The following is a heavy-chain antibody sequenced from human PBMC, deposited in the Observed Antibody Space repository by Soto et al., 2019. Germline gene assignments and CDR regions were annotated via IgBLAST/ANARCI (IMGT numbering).Heavy chain of an antibody. J-gene: IGHJ6*02. D-gene: IGHD3-10*02. CDR2: ISGSGGST. Sequence: PGGSLRLSCAASGFTFSSYALSWVSQAPWKGLEWVSAISGSGGSTYYADSVKGRFTISRDNSKNTLYLQMNSLRAEDTAVYYCAKVYSGGDDYNYYYGMDVWGQGPSVTVSS. CDR3: AKVYSGGDDYNYYYGMDV. CDR1: GFTFSSYA. V-gene: IGHV3-23*01.